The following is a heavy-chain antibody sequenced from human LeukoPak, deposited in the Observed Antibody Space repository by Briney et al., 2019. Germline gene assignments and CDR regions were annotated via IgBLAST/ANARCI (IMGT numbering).Heavy chain of an antibody. V-gene: IGHV4-39*01. J-gene: IGHJ6*03. Sequence: PSETLSLTCTVSGGSISSSSYYGGWIRQPPGKGLEWIGSIYYSGSTYYNPSLKSRVTISVDTSKNQFSLKVTSVTAADTAAYYCARHPGYYYYYMDVWGKGTTVTISS. CDR3: ARHPGYYYYYMDV. CDR2: IYYSGST. CDR1: GGSISSSSYY.